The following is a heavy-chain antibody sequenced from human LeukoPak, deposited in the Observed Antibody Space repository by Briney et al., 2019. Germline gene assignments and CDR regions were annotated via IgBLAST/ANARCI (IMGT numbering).Heavy chain of an antibody. Sequence: PGGSLRLSCAASGFTFSSYSMNWVRQAPGKGLEWVSYISSSSSTIYYADSVKGRFTISRDNAKNSLYLQMNSLRAEDTAVYYCAREGALCSSTSCYGEFAFDIWGQGTMVTVSS. CDR2: ISSSSSTI. CDR1: GFTFSSYS. V-gene: IGHV3-48*01. CDR3: AREGALCSSTSCYGEFAFDI. D-gene: IGHD2-2*01. J-gene: IGHJ3*02.